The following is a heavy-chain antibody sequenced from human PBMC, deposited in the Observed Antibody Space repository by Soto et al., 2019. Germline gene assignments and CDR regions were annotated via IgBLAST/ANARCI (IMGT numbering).Heavy chain of an antibody. J-gene: IGHJ4*02. CDR1: GGSISSGGYY. CDR2: IYYSGST. Sequence: SETLSLTCTVSGGSISSGGYYWSWIRQHPGKGLEWIGYIYYSGSTYYNPSLKSRVTISVDTSKNQFSLKLSSVTAADTAVYYCAQGGVNYGDMSYFDYWGQGTLVTVSS. CDR3: AQGGVNYGDMSYFDY. V-gene: IGHV4-31*03. D-gene: IGHD1-7*01.